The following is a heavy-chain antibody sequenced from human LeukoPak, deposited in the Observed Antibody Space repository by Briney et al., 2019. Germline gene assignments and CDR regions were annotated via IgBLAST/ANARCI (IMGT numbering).Heavy chain of an antibody. CDR3: ARDRIWGKGTGAFDI. D-gene: IGHD3-16*01. CDR1: GFTFSSYA. CDR2: ISYDGSNK. J-gene: IGHJ3*02. V-gene: IGHV3-30-3*01. Sequence: GGSLRLSCAASGFTFSSYAMHWVRQAPGKGLEWVAVISYDGSNKYYADSVKGRFTISRDNSKNTLYLQMNSLRAEDTAVYYCARDRIWGKGTGAFDIWGQGTMVTVSS.